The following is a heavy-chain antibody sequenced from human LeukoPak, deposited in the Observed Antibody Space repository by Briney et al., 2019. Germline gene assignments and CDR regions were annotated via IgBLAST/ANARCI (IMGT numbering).Heavy chain of an antibody. CDR3: AGAQQLVRSWFDP. CDR2: ISYDGSNK. J-gene: IGHJ5*02. CDR1: GFTFSSYA. Sequence: GGSLRLSCAASGFTFSSYAMQWVRQAPGKGLEWVAVISYDGSNKYYADSVKGRFTISRDNSKNTLYLQMNSLRAEDTAVYYCAGAQQLVRSWFDPWGQGTLVTVSS. V-gene: IGHV3-30*01. D-gene: IGHD6-13*01.